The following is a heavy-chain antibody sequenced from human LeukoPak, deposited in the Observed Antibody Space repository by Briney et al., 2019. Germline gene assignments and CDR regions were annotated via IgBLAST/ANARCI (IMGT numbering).Heavy chain of an antibody. J-gene: IGHJ4*02. D-gene: IGHD2-2*01. V-gene: IGHV3-74*03. CDR3: VRGLGSYQFDY. Sequence: GGSLRLSCAASGFTFDDYGMSWVRQAPGKGLVWVSHMNRDGNTITYADSVKGRFTISRDNAKNTLYLEMNSLRAEDTAVYYCVRGLGSYQFDYWGQGTLITVSS. CDR1: GFTFDDYG. CDR2: MNRDGNTI.